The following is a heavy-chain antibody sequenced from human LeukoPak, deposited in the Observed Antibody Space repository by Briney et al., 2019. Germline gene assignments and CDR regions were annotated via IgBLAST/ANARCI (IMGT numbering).Heavy chain of an antibody. V-gene: IGHV1-2*02. J-gene: IGHJ6*02. CDR2: INPNSGGT. D-gene: IGHD3-3*01. CDR1: GYTFTGYY. Sequence: ASVTVSCKASGYTFTGYYMHWVRQAPGQGLEWMGWINPNSGGTNYAQKFQGRVTMTRDTSISTAYMELSRLRSDDTAVYYCARVEAHYDFWSGYLGYYGMDVWGQGTTVTVSS. CDR3: ARVEAHYDFWSGYLGYYGMDV.